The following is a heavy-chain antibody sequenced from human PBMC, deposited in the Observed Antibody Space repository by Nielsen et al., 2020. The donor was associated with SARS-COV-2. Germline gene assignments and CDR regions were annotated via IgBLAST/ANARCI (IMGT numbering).Heavy chain of an antibody. CDR1: GGSVSSNDW. J-gene: IGHJ4*02. D-gene: IGHD4-17*01. CDR3: ARGPVSDEYGETVD. V-gene: IGHV4-4*02. CDR2: VSHSGSI. Sequence: GSLRLSCAVSGGSVSSNDWWTWVRQSPGKGLEWIGEVSHSGSINYNPSLKSRVTLSIDTSKNQFSLKLSSVTAADTAVYYCARGPVSDEYGETVDWGQGTLVTVSS.